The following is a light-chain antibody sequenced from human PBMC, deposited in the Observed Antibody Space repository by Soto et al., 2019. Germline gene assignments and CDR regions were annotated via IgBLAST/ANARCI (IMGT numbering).Light chain of an antibody. CDR2: EVS. Sequence: QSVLTQPASVSGSPGQSITISCTGTSSDVGAYDYVSWYQQHPDKAPKLMIYEVSNRPSGVSNRFSGSKSVNTATLTISGLQADDEADYYCSSYTSSSTRVFGTGTKVTFL. V-gene: IGLV2-14*03. CDR1: SSDVGAYDY. J-gene: IGLJ1*01. CDR3: SSYTSSSTRV.